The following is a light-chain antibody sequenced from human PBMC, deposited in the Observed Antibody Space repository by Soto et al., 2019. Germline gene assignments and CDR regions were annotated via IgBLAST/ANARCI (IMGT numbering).Light chain of an antibody. J-gene: IGKJ4*01. Sequence: DIQMTQSPSSLSASFGDRVTITCRASQSIGVYLAWFQQKPGNAPKLLIYAASTLQSGVPSRFSGSGSGTDFTLTISSLQPEDVATYYCQKYNSAPLTFGGGTKVEIK. CDR1: QSIGVY. CDR2: AAS. V-gene: IGKV1-27*01. CDR3: QKYNSAPLT.